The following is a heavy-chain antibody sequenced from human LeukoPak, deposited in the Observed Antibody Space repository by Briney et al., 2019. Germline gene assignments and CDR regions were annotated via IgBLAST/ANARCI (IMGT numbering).Heavy chain of an antibody. CDR1: GFTFSSYW. J-gene: IGHJ6*02. Sequence: PGGSLRLSCAASGFTFSSYWMSWVRQAPGKGLVWVSRINRDGSITSYGDSVKGRFTISRDNAKNTLYLQMSSLRAEDTAVYYCAKENYYGMDAWGQGTTVTVSS. CDR3: AKENYYGMDA. CDR2: INRDGSIT. V-gene: IGHV3-74*01.